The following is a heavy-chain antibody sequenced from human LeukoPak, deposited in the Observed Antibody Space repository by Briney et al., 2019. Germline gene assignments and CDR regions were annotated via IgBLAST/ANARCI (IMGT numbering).Heavy chain of an antibody. CDR1: GFTFSSYG. D-gene: IGHD6-19*01. Sequence: PGGSLRLSCAASGFTFSSYGMHWVRQAPGKGLEWVAVISYDGSNKYYADSVKGRFTISRDNSKNTLYLQMNSLRAEDTAVYYCATLAVAVSQTTNWFDPWGQGTLVTVSS. V-gene: IGHV3-30*03. J-gene: IGHJ5*02. CDR3: ATLAVAVSQTTNWFDP. CDR2: ISYDGSNK.